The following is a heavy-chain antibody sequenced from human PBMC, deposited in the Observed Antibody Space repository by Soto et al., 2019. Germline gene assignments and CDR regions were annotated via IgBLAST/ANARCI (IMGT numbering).Heavy chain of an antibody. CDR1: GGSNSQSGHY. V-gene: IGHV4-31*03. CDR2: IYYAGST. Sequence: QVTLQGSGPGLGKSSQNPSPTCSVSGGSNSQSGHYLNWLRQHTRKGLEWIGHIYYAGSTYSNPSLKSRLSMSLDTSKNPFSLKVSSVTAADTAVYYCARGLTTLYYFDSWGQGTLVSVSS. J-gene: IGHJ4*02. D-gene: IGHD1-1*01. CDR3: ARGLTTLYYFDS.